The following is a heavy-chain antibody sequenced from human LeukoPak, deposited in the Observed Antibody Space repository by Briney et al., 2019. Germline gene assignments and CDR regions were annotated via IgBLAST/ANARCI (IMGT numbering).Heavy chain of an antibody. Sequence: PGGSLRLSCTASGFTFGDYAMSWFRQAPGKGLEWVCFIRSKAYGGTTEYAAPVTGRFTISRADSKSIAYLQMYSLKTEYTSVYYCTRESYQIFTGPPGWGQGTLVTVSS. D-gene: IGHD3-9*01. CDR1: GFTFGDYA. V-gene: IGHV3-49*03. CDR3: TRESYQIFTGPPG. J-gene: IGHJ1*01. CDR2: IRSKAYGGTT.